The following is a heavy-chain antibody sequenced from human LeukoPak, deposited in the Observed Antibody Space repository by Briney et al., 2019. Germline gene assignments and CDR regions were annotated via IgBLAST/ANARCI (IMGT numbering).Heavy chain of an antibody. Sequence: PSETLSLTCTVSGGSISSSSYYWGWIRQPPGKGLEWIGNIYYTGSTYYNPSLKSRVTISVDTSKNQFSLKLSSVTAADTAVYYCARARGVQYWGAFDIWGQGTMVTVSS. J-gene: IGHJ3*02. CDR1: GGSISSSSYY. CDR3: ARARGVQYWGAFDI. D-gene: IGHD2-8*02. CDR2: IYYTGST. V-gene: IGHV4-39*07.